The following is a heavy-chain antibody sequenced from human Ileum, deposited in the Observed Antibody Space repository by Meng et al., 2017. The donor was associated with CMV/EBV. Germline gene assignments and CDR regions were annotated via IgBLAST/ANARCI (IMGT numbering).Heavy chain of an antibody. CDR1: GFSFSVFW. V-gene: IGHV3-74*01. J-gene: IGHJ4*02. D-gene: IGHD1-26*01. Sequence: EGSLRLSCAASGFSFSVFWMHWVRQVPGKRLEWVSRLASDGTTVYADSVKGRFTISRDDATSTLFLQMNSLRAEDTAVYYCARDGSYRFDYWGQGTLVTVSS. CDR2: LASDGTT. CDR3: ARDGSYRFDY.